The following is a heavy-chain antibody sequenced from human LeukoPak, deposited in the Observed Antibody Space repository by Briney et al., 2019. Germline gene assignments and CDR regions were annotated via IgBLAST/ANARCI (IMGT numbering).Heavy chain of an antibody. J-gene: IGHJ4*02. CDR1: GGSISSYY. D-gene: IGHD2-2*01. Sequence: PSETLSLTCTVSGGSISSYYWSWIRQPPGKGLEWLGYIYYSGSTNYNPSLKSRVTISVDTSKNQFSLKLSSVTAADTAVYYCARGQCSSTSCYEFDYWGQGTLVTVSS. V-gene: IGHV4-59*01. CDR3: ARGQCSSTSCYEFDY. CDR2: IYYSGST.